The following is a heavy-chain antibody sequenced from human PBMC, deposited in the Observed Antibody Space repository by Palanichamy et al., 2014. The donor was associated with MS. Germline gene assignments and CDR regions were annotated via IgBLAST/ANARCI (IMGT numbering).Heavy chain of an antibody. CDR2: ISYDGSNK. CDR1: GFTFSSYG. CDR3: AKNVMTTVVNEHWYFDP. D-gene: IGHD4-23*01. V-gene: IGHV3-30*18. J-gene: IGHJ2*01. Sequence: QVQLVESGGGVVQPGRSLRLSCAASGFTFSSYGMHWVRQAPGKGLEWVAVISYDGSNKYYAGSVKGRFTISRDNSENTLYLQMNSLRAEDTAVYYCAKNVMTTVVNEHWYFDPWGRGTLVTVSS.